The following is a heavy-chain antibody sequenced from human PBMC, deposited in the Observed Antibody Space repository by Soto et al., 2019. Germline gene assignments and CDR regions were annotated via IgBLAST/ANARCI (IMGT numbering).Heavy chain of an antibody. V-gene: IGHV1-18*01. CDR2: ISAYTGNT. CDR1: GYTFTNYG. CDR3: TRRGYGADDAFDI. Sequence: ASVKVSCKASGYTFTNYGISWVRQAPGQGLEWMGWISAYTGNTNYAQKLQGRVTMTTDTSTTTAYMELRSLRSDDTAVYYCTRRGYGADDAFDIWGQGTMVTVSS. D-gene: IGHD4-17*01. J-gene: IGHJ3*02.